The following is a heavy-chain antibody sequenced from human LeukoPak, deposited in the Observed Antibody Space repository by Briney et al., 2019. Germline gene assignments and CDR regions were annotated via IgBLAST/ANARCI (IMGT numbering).Heavy chain of an antibody. J-gene: IGHJ4*02. V-gene: IGHV4-59*12. CDR2: IYYRGST. Sequence: PSETLSLTCTGSGGSISSYYWSWIRQPPGKGLEWIGYIYYRGSTKYNPSLKSRVTITVDTSKKQFTLKPSSVTAADTAVYYCAREDYSYGLDYWGQGTLVTVSS. CDR1: GGSISSYY. CDR3: AREDYSYGLDY. D-gene: IGHD5-18*01.